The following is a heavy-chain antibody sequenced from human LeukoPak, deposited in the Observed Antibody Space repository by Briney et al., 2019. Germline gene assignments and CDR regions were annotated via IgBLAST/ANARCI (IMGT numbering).Heavy chain of an antibody. D-gene: IGHD1-26*01. V-gene: IGHV3-53*01. CDR3: ATSFTTGADVFAFHI. CDR1: GFSVSSNY. CDR2: IYSGGST. Sequence: PGGSLRLSCAASGFSVSSNYMSWVRQAPGKGLEWVSVIYSGGSTYYADSGKCGFTISSDNSKNTLYLKMNSLRAEDTAVDYCATSFTTGADVFAFHIWGQGTMVTVSS. J-gene: IGHJ3*02.